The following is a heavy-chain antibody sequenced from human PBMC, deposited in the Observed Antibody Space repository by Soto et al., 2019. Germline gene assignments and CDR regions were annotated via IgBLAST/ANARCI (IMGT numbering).Heavy chain of an antibody. CDR1: GFTFSSYW. D-gene: IGHD6-13*01. Sequence: GGSLRLSCAASGFTFSSYWMSWVRQAPGKGLEWVANIKQDGSEKYYVDSVKGRFTISRDNAKNSLYLQMNSLRAEDTAVYYCARAGIAAAGLFWDYWGQGTLVTVSS. J-gene: IGHJ4*02. V-gene: IGHV3-7*01. CDR3: ARAGIAAAGLFWDY. CDR2: IKQDGSEK.